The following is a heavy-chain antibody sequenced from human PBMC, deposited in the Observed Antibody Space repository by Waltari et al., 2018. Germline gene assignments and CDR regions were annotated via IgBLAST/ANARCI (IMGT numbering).Heavy chain of an antibody. Sequence: QVQLVQSGAEVKKPGASVKVSCKASGYTFTSYAMHWVRQAPGQRLEWMGWINAGNGNTKYSQKFQGRVTITRDKSTSTAYMELSSLRSEDTAVYYCARDPGVSSPNWFDPWGQGTLVTVSS. V-gene: IGHV1-3*01. J-gene: IGHJ5*02. D-gene: IGHD6-13*01. CDR1: GYTFTSYA. CDR2: INAGNGNT. CDR3: ARDPGVSSPNWFDP.